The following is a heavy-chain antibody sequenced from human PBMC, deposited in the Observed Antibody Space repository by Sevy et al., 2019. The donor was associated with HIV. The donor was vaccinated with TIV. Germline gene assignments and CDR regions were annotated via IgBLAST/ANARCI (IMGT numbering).Heavy chain of an antibody. V-gene: IGHV4-4*07. Sequence: SETLSLTCTVSGGSISSYYWSWIRQPAGKGLEWIGRIYTSGSTNYNPSLKSRVTMSVDTSKNQFSLKLSSVPAADTAVYYCARDLDGYNAAPSYFDYWGQGTLVTVSS. CDR2: IYTSGST. D-gene: IGHD5-12*01. CDR3: ARDLDGYNAAPSYFDY. J-gene: IGHJ4*02. CDR1: GGSISSYY.